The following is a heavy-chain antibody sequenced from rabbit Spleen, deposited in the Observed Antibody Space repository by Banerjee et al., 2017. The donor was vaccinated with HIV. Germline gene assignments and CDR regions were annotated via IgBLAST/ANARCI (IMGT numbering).Heavy chain of an antibody. D-gene: IGHD1-1*01. V-gene: IGHV1S45*01. CDR1: GIDFSRYYD. Sequence: QQQLEESGGGLVKPGGTLTLTCKDSGIDFSRYYDMCWVRQAPGKGLEWIACINIVTGKSVYASWAKGRFTMSRTSSTTVTLQMTSLTDADTATYFCARDLVAVIGWNFNLWGPGTLVTVS. CDR2: INIVTGKS. CDR3: ARDLVAVIGWNFNL. J-gene: IGHJ4*01.